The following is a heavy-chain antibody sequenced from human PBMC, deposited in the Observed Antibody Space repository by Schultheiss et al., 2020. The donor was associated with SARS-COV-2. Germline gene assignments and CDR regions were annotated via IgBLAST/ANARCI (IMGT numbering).Heavy chain of an antibody. CDR3: ARVGGATRYFDY. CDR1: GFTFSSYG. CDR2: INSDGSST. V-gene: IGHV3-74*01. D-gene: IGHD1-26*01. J-gene: IGHJ4*02. Sequence: GGSLRLSCAASGFTFSSYGMHWVRQAPGKGLVWVSRINSDGSSTSYADSVKGRFTISRDNAKNTLYLQMNSLRAEDTAVYYCARVGGATRYFDYWGQGTLVTVSS.